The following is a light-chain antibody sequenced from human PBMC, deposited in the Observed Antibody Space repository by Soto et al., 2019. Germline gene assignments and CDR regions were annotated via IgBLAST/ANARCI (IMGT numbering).Light chain of an antibody. CDR1: TLPKRY. V-gene: IGLV3-10*01. Sequence: SYDLTQPPSVSVSPGQTARITCSGDTLPKRYAYWYQQKSGQAPVLVIYEDSKRPSGIPERFSGSSSGTMATLTISGAQVEDEADYYCYSTDSSGDHGVFGGGTKVTVL. J-gene: IGLJ3*02. CDR3: YSTDSSGDHGV. CDR2: EDS.